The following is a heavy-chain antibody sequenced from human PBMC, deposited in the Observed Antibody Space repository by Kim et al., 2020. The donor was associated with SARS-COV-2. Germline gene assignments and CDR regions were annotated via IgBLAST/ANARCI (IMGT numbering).Heavy chain of an antibody. CDR2: ISGSGDST. D-gene: IGHD6-19*01. V-gene: IGHV3-23*01. CDR1: GFTYSSYA. J-gene: IGHJ3*02. CDR3: AKGRERPSSAWYYWAFDI. Sequence: GGSLRLSCAASGFTYSSYAMSWVRQAPGKGLEWVSAISGSGDSTYYTDSVKGRFTISRDNSKNTLYLQMNSLRAEDTAVYYCAKGRERPSSAWYYWAFDIWGQGTMVTVSS.